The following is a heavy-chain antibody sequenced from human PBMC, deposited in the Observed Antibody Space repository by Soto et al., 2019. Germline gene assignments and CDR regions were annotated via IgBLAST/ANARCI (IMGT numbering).Heavy chain of an antibody. CDR3: ARGNTSIQGELSQYNGLDV. J-gene: IGHJ6*02. Sequence: DEQLVESGGGLVQSGGSLRLSCEASGFTLKSYEVNWVRQAPGKGLEWISYITSSTRTTYYADSVKGRFTISRDNARKSVYLQMNSLRVEETAIYYCARGNTSIQGELSQYNGLDVWGQGTTVTVSS. CDR1: GFTLKSYE. D-gene: IGHD3-10*01. V-gene: IGHV3-48*03. CDR2: ITSSTRTT.